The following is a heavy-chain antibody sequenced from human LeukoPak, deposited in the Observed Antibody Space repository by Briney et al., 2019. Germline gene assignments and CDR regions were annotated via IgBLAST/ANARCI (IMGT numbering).Heavy chain of an antibody. Sequence: GGSLRLSCAASGFTFSSYSMNRVRQAPGKGLEWVSSISSSSSYIYYADSVKGRFTISRDNAKNSLYLQMNSLRAEDTAVYYCARGILTGYTLYYFDYWGQGTLVTVSS. CDR3: ARGILTGYTLYYFDY. D-gene: IGHD3-9*01. CDR2: ISSSSSYI. V-gene: IGHV3-21*01. J-gene: IGHJ4*02. CDR1: GFTFSSYS.